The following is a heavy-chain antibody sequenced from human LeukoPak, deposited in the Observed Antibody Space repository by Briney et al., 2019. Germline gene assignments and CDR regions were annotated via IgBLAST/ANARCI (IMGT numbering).Heavy chain of an antibody. CDR2: ISRSSGTT. D-gene: IGHD3-10*01. V-gene: IGHV3-48*03. CDR1: GFTFSIYE. Sequence: SGGSLRLSCAASGFTFSIYEMNWVRQAPGKGLEWVSSISRSSGTTYYGDSVKGRFTISRDNVKKSLYLQMNSLRAEDTAVYYCARDYMVDVWGQGTTVTVSS. J-gene: IGHJ6*02. CDR3: ARDYMVDV.